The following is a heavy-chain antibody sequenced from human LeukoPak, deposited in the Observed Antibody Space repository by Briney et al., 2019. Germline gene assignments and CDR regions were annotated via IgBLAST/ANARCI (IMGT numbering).Heavy chain of an antibody. Sequence: GGSLRLSCAASGFTFSSYAMSWVRQAPGKGLERVSAISGSGGSTYYADSVKGRFTISRDNSKNTLYLQMNSLRAEDTAVYYCANGIAAAVLPFDYWGQGTLVTVSS. J-gene: IGHJ4*02. CDR3: ANGIAAAVLPFDY. D-gene: IGHD6-13*01. CDR2: ISGSGGST. V-gene: IGHV3-23*01. CDR1: GFTFSSYA.